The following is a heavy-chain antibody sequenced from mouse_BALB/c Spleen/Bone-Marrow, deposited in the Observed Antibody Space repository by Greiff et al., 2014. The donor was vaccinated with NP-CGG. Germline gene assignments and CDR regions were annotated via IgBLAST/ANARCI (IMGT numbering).Heavy chain of an antibody. V-gene: IGHV5-9-3*01. CDR3: ARSLYDYDAMDY. CDR1: GFTFSSYA. Sequence: EVQGVESGGGLVEPGGSLKLSCAASGFTFSSYAMSWVRQTPEKRLEWVATISSGGSYTYYADSGKGRLTISRDNAKNTLYLQMSSLRSEDTAMYYCARSLYDYDAMDYWGQGTSVTVSS. CDR2: ISSGGSYT. D-gene: IGHD1-1*01. J-gene: IGHJ4*01.